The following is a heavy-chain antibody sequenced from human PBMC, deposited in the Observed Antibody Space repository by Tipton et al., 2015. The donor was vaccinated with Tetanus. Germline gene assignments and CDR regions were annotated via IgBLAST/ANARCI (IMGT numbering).Heavy chain of an antibody. D-gene: IGHD6-25*01. J-gene: IGHJ6*02. CDR1: GGTFSSYA. CDR2: IIPIFGTA. V-gene: IGHV1-69*12. CDR3: ARDLKRLFYYGMDV. Sequence: QVQLVQSGAEVKKPGSSVKVSCKASGGTFSSYAISWVRQATGQGLEWMGGIIPIFGTANYAQKFQGRVTITADESTSPAYMELSSLRSEDTAVYYCARDLKRLFYYGMDVWGQGTTVTVSS.